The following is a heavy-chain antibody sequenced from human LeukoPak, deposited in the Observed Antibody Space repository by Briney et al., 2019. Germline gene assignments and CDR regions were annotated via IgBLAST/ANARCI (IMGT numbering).Heavy chain of an antibody. V-gene: IGHV4-61*08. D-gene: IGHD3-10*01. CDR1: GGSISSGGYS. CDR3: ARTGGYGSGSYYYYYMDV. Sequence: SETLSLTCAVSGGSISSGGYSWSWIRQPPGKGLEWIGYIYYSGSTNYNPSLKSRVTISVDTSKNQFSLKLSSVTAADTAVHYCARTGGYGSGSYYYYYMDVWGKGTTVTISS. J-gene: IGHJ6*03. CDR2: IYYSGST.